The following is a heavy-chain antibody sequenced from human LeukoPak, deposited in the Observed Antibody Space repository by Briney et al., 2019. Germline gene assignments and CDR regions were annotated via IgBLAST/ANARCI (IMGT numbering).Heavy chain of an antibody. CDR2: IYSGGST. CDR3: ARGEPGGYFDY. Sequence: PGGSLRLSCAASGFAVSSNYMSWVRQAPGKGLEWVSVIYSGGSTYYADSVKGRFTISRDNSKNTLYLQMNSLRAEDTAVYYCARGEPGGYFDYWGQGTLVIVSS. CDR1: GFAVSSNY. D-gene: IGHD1-26*01. V-gene: IGHV3-53*01. J-gene: IGHJ4*02.